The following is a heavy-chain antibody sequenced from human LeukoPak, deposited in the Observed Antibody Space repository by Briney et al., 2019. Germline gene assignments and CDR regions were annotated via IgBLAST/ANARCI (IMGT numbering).Heavy chain of an antibody. J-gene: IGHJ6*02. V-gene: IGHV3-23*01. CDR1: GFTFSSYA. Sequence: GGSLRLSCAASGFTFSSYAMSWVRQAPGQGLEWVSAISGSGGSTYYADSVKGRFTISRDNSKNTLYLQMNSLRAEDTAVYYCAKHSSGWYGYYYGMDVWGQGTTVTVSS. CDR3: AKHSSGWYGYYYGMDV. CDR2: ISGSGGST. D-gene: IGHD6-19*01.